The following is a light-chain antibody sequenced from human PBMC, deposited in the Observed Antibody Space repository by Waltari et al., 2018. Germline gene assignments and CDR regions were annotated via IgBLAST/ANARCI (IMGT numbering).Light chain of an antibody. CDR3: QQYHRYSA. CDR1: QTIGGW. J-gene: IGKJ1*01. CDR2: KAS. V-gene: IGKV1-5*03. Sequence: DIQMTQSPSTLAASVGDRVTITGRASQTIGGWLAWYQQKPGKAPKLLIYKASILESGVPSRFTGSASGTEFTLTISSLQTDDFATYYCQQYHRYSAFGQGTKVEIK.